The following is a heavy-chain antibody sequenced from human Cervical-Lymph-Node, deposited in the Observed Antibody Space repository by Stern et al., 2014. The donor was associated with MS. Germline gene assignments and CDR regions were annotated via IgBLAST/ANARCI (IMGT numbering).Heavy chain of an antibody. D-gene: IGHD2-15*01. J-gene: IGHJ3*02. Sequence: VQLVESGGGVVRPGGSLRLSCAASGFTFDDYGMSWVRQAPGKGLEWVSGINWNGGSTGYADSVKGRFTISRDNAKNSLYLQMNSLRAEDTALYHCARQDCSGGSCYSSAFDIGAKGQWSPSLQ. V-gene: IGHV3-20*01. CDR3: ARQDCSGGSCYSSAFD. CDR2: INWNGGST. CDR1: GFTFDDYG.